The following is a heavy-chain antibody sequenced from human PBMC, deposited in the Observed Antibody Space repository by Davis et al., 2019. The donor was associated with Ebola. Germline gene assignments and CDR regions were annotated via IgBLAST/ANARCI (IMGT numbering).Heavy chain of an antibody. CDR1: GFTFSSYG. J-gene: IGHJ4*02. Sequence: PGGSLRLSCAASGFTFSSYGMHWVRQAPGKGLEWVAVIWYDGSNKYYADSVKGRFTISRDNSKNTLYLQMNSLRAEDTAVYYCARGLWLYLNPLGYWGQGTLVTVSS. D-gene: IGHD3-10*01. CDR2: IWYDGSNK. V-gene: IGHV3-33*01. CDR3: ARGLWLYLNPLGY.